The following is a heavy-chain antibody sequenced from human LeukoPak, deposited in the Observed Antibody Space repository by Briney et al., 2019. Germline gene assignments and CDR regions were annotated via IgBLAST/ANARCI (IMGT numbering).Heavy chain of an antibody. CDR3: ARLSRIVGATTGY. Sequence: ASVKVSCKASGYTFTSYYMHWVRQAPGQGLEWMGWINPNSGGTNYAQKFQGRVTMTRHTSISTAYMELCRLRSDDTAVYSCARLSRIVGATTGYWGQGTLVTVSS. V-gene: IGHV1-2*02. J-gene: IGHJ4*02. CDR1: GYTFTSYY. D-gene: IGHD1-26*01. CDR2: INPNSGGT.